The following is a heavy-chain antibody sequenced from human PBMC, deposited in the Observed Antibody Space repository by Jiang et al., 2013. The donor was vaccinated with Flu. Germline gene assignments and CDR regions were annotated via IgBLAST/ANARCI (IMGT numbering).Heavy chain of an antibody. V-gene: IGHV4-59*01. Sequence: PGLVKPSETLSLTCTVSDGSISSYYWSWIRQPPGKGLEWIGYIYYSGSTNYNPSLKSRVTISVDTSKNQFSLKLSSVTAADTAVYYCARGQPRSSISEIDYWGQGTLVTVSS. J-gene: IGHJ4*02. CDR3: ARGQPRSSISEIDY. D-gene: IGHD6-6*01. CDR2: IYYSGST. CDR1: DGSISSYY.